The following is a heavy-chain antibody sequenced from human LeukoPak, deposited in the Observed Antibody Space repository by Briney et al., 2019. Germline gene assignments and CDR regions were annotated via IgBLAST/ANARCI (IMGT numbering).Heavy chain of an antibody. V-gene: IGHV4-39*07. CDR3: AREKNYDYVWGSYRYTQYFDY. J-gene: IGHJ4*02. CDR1: GGSISSSSYY. Sequence: PSETLSLTCTVSGGSISSSSYYWGWIRQPPGKGLEWIGSIYYSGSTYYNPSLKSRVTISVDTSKNQFSLKLSSVTAADTAVYYCAREKNYDYVWGSYRYTQYFDYWGQGTLVTVSS. D-gene: IGHD3-16*02. CDR2: IYYSGST.